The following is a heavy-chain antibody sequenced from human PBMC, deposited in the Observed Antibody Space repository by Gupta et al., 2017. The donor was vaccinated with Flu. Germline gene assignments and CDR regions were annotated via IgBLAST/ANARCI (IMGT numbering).Heavy chain of an antibody. J-gene: IGHJ4*02. CDR3: ESHHTYGYDSSGYPDS. Sequence: ERQLVASVGGAAKHGESCRASCAASEFTIDNAWMSGVRQAPGYGLEWVGRISSTADGGITDYAAQVKGRVNISRDDSKSELYLQMNSVKTDDTAMYYGESHHTYGYDSSGYPDSWGQGTLVIVSS. V-gene: IGHV3-15*01. CDR1: EFTIDNAW. CDR2: ISSTADGGIT. D-gene: IGHD3-22*01.